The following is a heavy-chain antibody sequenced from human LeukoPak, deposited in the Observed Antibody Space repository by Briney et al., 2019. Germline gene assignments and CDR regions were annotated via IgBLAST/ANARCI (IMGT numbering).Heavy chain of an antibody. D-gene: IGHD3-22*01. CDR3: ARRGHYYDSNGCVGDDAFDM. Sequence: GGSLRLSCAASRFTFRTYWMHWVRQVPGKGLMWVSRINDDGSGIIYADSVRGRFTSSRDNAKNTLYLQMNSLRAEDTAVYYCARRGHYYDSNGCVGDDAFDMWGQRTMVTVSS. V-gene: IGHV3-74*01. CDR2: INDDGSGI. J-gene: IGHJ3*02. CDR1: RFTFRTYW.